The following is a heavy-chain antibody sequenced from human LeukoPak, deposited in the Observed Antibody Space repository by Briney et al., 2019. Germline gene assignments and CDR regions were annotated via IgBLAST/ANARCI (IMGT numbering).Heavy chain of an antibody. Sequence: GGSLRLSCEASGFTFRSYPMHWVRQAPGRGLEWMAVIANDGTNHYDAEFVKGRFIISRDNAKNSLYLQMNSLRAEDTAVYYCARLGENITPAAAFDIWGQGTMVTVSS. J-gene: IGHJ3*02. CDR2: IANDGTNH. V-gene: IGHV3-30-3*01. D-gene: IGHD3-16*01. CDR1: GFTFRSYP. CDR3: ARLGENITPAAAFDI.